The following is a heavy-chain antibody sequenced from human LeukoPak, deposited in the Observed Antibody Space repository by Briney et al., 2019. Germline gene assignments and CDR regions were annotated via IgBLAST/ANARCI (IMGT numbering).Heavy chain of an antibody. J-gene: IGHJ4*02. CDR3: ARDLTMMDDY. CDR1: GFTFSSHS. CDR2: IKKRRNYI. D-gene: IGHD3-22*01. Sequence: PGGSLRLSCAASGFTFSSHSMNWVRQAPGKGLEGVSSIKKRRNYIYYGNSVKGRFTNSRDNAKNSLYSQMNSRRAEETAVYYCARDLTMMDDYWGQGTLVTVSS. V-gene: IGHV3-21*01.